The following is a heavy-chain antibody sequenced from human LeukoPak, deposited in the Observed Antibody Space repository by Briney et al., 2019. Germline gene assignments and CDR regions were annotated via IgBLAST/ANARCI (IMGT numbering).Heavy chain of an antibody. CDR1: GYSFTSYW. CDR2: IYPGDSET. J-gene: IGHJ4*02. Sequence: GESLKISCKGSGYSFTSYWIGWVRLMPGKGLEWMGIIYPGDSETRNSPSFQGQVTISADKSINTAYLQWSSLKASDTAMYYCARKMGCSGGSCHYFDYWGQGTLVTVSS. V-gene: IGHV5-51*01. D-gene: IGHD2-15*01. CDR3: ARKMGCSGGSCHYFDY.